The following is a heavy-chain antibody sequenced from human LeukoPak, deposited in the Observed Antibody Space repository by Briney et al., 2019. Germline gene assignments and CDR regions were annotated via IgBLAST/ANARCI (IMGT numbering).Heavy chain of an antibody. D-gene: IGHD4-17*01. CDR2: ISWNSGSI. Sequence: GGSLRLSCAASGFTFDDYAMHWVRQAPGKGLEWVSGISWNSGSIGYADSVKGRFTISRDNAKNSLYLQMNSLRAEDTALYYCAKGDTVTGYYFDYWGQGTLVTVSS. J-gene: IGHJ4*02. CDR1: GFTFDDYA. CDR3: AKGDTVTGYYFDY. V-gene: IGHV3-9*01.